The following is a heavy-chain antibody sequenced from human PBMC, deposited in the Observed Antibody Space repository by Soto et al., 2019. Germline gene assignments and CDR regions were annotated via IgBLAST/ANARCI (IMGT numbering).Heavy chain of an antibody. Sequence: GGSLRLSCAGSGFTFINYAMNWVRQAPGKGLEWVSSISGGGDAAFFPDSVKGRFTISRDNSKNTLYLQMNSLRAEDTAVYYCARDSHSSGSLYYYYGMDVWGQGTTVTVSS. D-gene: IGHD6-19*01. CDR1: GFTFINYA. J-gene: IGHJ6*02. CDR3: ARDSHSSGSLYYYYGMDV. V-gene: IGHV3-23*01. CDR2: ISGGGDAA.